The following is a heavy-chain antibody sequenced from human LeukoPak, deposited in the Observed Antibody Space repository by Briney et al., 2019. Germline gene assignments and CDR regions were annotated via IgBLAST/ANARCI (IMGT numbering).Heavy chain of an antibody. CDR2: IYDIGST. CDR1: TGSLNNYY. V-gene: IGHV4-59*01. Sequence: SETLSLTCTVSTGSLNNYYWAWVRQPPGEELEWIGYIYDIGSTNYNPSLKSRVTMSVDTSTNEFSLQLASVTAADTAVYFCAGEIQVRGACYFGYWGQGKVVTVSS. D-gene: IGHD3-10*01. J-gene: IGHJ4*03. CDR3: AGEIQVRGACYFGY.